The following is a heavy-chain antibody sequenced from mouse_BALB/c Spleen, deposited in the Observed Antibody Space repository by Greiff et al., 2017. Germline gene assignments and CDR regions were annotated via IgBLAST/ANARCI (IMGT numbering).Heavy chain of an antibody. CDR2: ISYSGST. J-gene: IGHJ3*01. CDR1: GYSITSDYA. CDR3: ARDVRRGLAWFAY. V-gene: IGHV3-2*02. D-gene: IGHD2-14*01. Sequence: DVKLQESGPGLVKPSQSLSLTCTVTGYSITSDYAWNWIRQFPGNKLEWMGYISYSGSTSYNPSLKSRISITRDTSKNQFFLQLNSVTTEDTATYYCARDVRRGLAWFAYWGQGTLVTVSA.